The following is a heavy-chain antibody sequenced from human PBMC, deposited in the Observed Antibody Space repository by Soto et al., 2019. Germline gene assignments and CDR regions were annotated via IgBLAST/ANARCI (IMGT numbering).Heavy chain of an antibody. CDR3: TASGYDTFKDY. CDR1: GFTFSGSA. J-gene: IGHJ4*02. CDR2: IRSKAKSYAT. Sequence: EVQLVESGGGLVQPGGSLKLSCAASGFTFSGSAMHWVRQASGKGLEWVGRIRSKAKSYATAYAASVNGRFTISRDDSRNTAYLQMNSLKTEDTAVYYCTASGYDTFKDYWGQGTLVTVSS. D-gene: IGHD5-12*01. V-gene: IGHV3-73*02.